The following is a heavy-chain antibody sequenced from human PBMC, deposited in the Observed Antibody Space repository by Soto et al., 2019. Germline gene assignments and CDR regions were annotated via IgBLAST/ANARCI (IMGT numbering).Heavy chain of an antibody. D-gene: IGHD3-22*01. V-gene: IGHV3-30*18. CDR2: ISYDGSNK. Sequence: GGSLRLSCAASGFTFSSYGMHWVRQAPGKGLEWVAVISYDGSNKYYADSVKGRFTISRDNSKNTLYLQMNSLRAEDTAVYYCAKDFVSRPRTMIVVVIHEGPLAFDIWGQGTMVTVSS. CDR3: AKDFVSRPRTMIVVVIHEGPLAFDI. J-gene: IGHJ3*02. CDR1: GFTFSSYG.